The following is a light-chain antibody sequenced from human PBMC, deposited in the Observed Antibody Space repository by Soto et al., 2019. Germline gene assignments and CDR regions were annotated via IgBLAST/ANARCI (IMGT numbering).Light chain of an antibody. Sequence: EPVMTQSPATLSVSPGDSATLSCRASQSVSSKLAWYQQKPGQAPRLIIYGAYTRATGIPATFSGSGSGTEFTLSISSLQSEDSAVYYCQQYNNWPPITXGQGTRLEIK. CDR2: GAY. V-gene: IGKV3D-15*01. CDR1: QSVSSK. CDR3: QQYNNWPPIT. J-gene: IGKJ5*01.